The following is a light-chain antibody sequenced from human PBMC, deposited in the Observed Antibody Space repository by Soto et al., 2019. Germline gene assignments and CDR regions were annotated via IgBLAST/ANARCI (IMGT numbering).Light chain of an antibody. CDR3: QQYNNWPTLT. V-gene: IGKV3-15*01. CDR1: QSVSSN. J-gene: IGKJ4*01. Sequence: EIVMTQSPATLSVSPVEIATLSFMASQSVSSNYLAWYQQKPGQAPRLLIYGASTRATGIPARFSGSGSGTEFTLTISSLQSEDFAVYYCQQYNNWPTLTFGGGTKVDIK. CDR2: GAS.